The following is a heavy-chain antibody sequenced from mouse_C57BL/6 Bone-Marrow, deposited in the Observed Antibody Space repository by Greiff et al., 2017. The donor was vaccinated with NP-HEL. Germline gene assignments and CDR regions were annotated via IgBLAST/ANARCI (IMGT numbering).Heavy chain of an antibody. V-gene: IGHV7-1*01. Sequence: EVKLVESGGGLVQSGRSLRLSCATSGFTFSDFYMEWVRQAPGKGLEWIAASRNKANDYTTEYSASVKGRFIVSRDTSQSILYLQMNALRAEDTAIYYCARDDYYSNSSYAMDYWGQGTSVTVSS. CDR2: SRNKANDYTT. D-gene: IGHD2-5*01. J-gene: IGHJ4*01. CDR1: GFTFSDFY. CDR3: ARDDYYSNSSYAMDY.